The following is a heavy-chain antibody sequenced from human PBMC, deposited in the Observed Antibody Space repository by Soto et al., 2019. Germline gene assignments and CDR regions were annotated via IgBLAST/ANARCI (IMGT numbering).Heavy chain of an antibody. CDR2: IKQGGREK. V-gene: IGHV3-7*03. CDR3: ARGGRRSGSYADASDS. Sequence: PGGSLRLSCAAYGITFSTYSMSWVRQAPGKGLEWVANIKQGGREKHYVDSVKGRFTISRDNAKNSLYLQMNTLRAEDTAVYYCARGGRRSGSYADASDSWGQGTMVTVS. CDR1: GITFSTYS. D-gene: IGHD1-26*01. J-gene: IGHJ3*02.